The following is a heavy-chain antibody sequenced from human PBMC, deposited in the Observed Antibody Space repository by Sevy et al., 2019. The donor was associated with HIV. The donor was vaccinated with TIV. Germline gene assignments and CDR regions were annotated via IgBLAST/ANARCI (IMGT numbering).Heavy chain of an antibody. D-gene: IGHD3-10*01. Sequence: GGSLRLSCSASGFPFGDYTLSWFRQTPGKGLEWVGLIRNKAYGETKEYAASVKGRFTISRDDSKSIAYLQMNSLKTEDTAMYYCSRDQYFYGSGRNDYWGQGTLVTVSS. V-gene: IGHV3-49*03. CDR2: IRNKAYGETK. CDR3: SRDQYFYGSGRNDY. CDR1: GFPFGDYT. J-gene: IGHJ4*02.